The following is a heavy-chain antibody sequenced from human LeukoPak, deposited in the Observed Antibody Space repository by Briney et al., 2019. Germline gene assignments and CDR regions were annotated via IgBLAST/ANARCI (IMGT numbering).Heavy chain of an antibody. V-gene: IGHV1-8*02. D-gene: IGHD5-18*01. CDR1: GGTFSSYA. J-gene: IGHJ6*03. CDR3: ARCGYSYGDYYYYYYYMDV. Sequence: GASVKVSCKASGGTFSSYAISWVRQAPGQGLEWMGWMNPNSGNTGYAQKFQGRVTMTRNTSISTAYMELSSLRSEGTAVYYCARCGYSYGDYYYYYYYMDVWGKGTTVTVSS. CDR2: MNPNSGNT.